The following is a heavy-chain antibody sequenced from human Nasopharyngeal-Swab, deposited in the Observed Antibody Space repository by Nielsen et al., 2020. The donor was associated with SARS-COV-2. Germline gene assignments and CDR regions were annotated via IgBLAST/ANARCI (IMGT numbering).Heavy chain of an antibody. D-gene: IGHD4-11*01. CDR3: ARDYSNYRDYYYGMDV. V-gene: IGHV3-53*01. J-gene: IGHJ6*02. Sequence: GGSLRLSCAASGFTVRSNYMSWVRQAPGKGLEWVSVIYSGGSTYYADSVKGRFTISRDNSKNTLYLQMNSLRAEDTAVYYCARDYSNYRDYYYGMDVWGQGTTVTVSS. CDR2: IYSGGST. CDR1: GFTVRSNY.